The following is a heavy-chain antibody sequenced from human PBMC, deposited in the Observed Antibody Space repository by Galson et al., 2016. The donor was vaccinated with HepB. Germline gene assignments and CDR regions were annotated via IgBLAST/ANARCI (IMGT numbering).Heavy chain of an antibody. J-gene: IGHJ5*02. CDR1: GGSISSGGYY. Sequence: TLSLTCTVSGGSISSGGYYWSWIRQHPGKGLEWIGYIYYSGSTYYNPSLKSRVTMSVETSKNQFSLKLSSVTAADTAVYYCARGSGYCSGGTCYSPWFDPWGQGTQVTVSS. CDR3: ARGSGYCSGGTCYSPWFDP. D-gene: IGHD2-15*01. V-gene: IGHV4-31*03. CDR2: IYYSGST.